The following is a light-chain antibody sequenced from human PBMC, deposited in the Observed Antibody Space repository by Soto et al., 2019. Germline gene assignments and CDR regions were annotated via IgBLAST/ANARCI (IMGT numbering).Light chain of an antibody. CDR2: AAS. CDR1: QSISSY. CDR3: QQSYSTPPWT. J-gene: IGKJ1*01. V-gene: IGKV1-39*01. Sequence: DIQMTQSPYSLSASVGDRVTITCRASQSISSYLNWYQQKPGKAPKLLIYAASSLQSGVPSRFSGSGSGTDFTLTISSLQPEDFATYYCQQSYSTPPWTFGQGNKVEIK.